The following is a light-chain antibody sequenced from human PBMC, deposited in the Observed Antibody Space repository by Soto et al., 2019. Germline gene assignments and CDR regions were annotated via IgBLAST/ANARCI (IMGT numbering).Light chain of an antibody. CDR3: QQYKNWPPVT. J-gene: IGKJ4*01. V-gene: IGKV3-15*01. CDR2: GAS. CDR1: QSVNTN. Sequence: ETVMTQSPATLSVSLGERATLSCRASQSVNTNLAWYQQKPGQAPRLLISGASIRSTGVPARFSGSGSGTDFTLPISSLQPEDFAVYFCQQYKNWPPVTFGGGTKVEIK.